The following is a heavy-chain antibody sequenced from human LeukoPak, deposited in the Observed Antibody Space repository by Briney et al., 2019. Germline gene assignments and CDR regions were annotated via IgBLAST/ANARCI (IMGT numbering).Heavy chain of an antibody. CDR1: GGSISSYY. CDR3: ATYSSGWPYYYGMDV. Sequence: PSETLSLTCTVSGGSISSYYWSWIRQPPGKGLEWIGYIYYSGSTNYNPSLKSRVTISVDTSKNQFSLKLSSVTAADTAVYYCATYSSGWPYYYGMDVWGQGTTVTVSS. CDR2: IYYSGST. V-gene: IGHV4-59*08. J-gene: IGHJ6*02. D-gene: IGHD6-19*01.